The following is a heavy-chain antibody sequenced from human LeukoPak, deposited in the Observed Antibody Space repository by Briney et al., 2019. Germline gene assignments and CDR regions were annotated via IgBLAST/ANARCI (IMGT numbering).Heavy chain of an antibody. Sequence: GGSLRLSCAASGFTFSSYSMNWARQAPGKGLEWVSSISSSSSYIYYADSVKGRSTISRDNAKNSLYLQMNSLRAEDTAVYYCAREQLWFGESAFDYWGQGTLVTVSS. J-gene: IGHJ4*02. D-gene: IGHD3-10*01. V-gene: IGHV3-21*01. CDR2: ISSSSSYI. CDR3: AREQLWFGESAFDY. CDR1: GFTFSSYS.